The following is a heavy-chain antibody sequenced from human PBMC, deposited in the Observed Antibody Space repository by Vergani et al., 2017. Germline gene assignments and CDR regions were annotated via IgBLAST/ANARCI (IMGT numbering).Heavy chain of an antibody. CDR3: ARHSTVEWLVKLGWIDP. CDR1: GASIRSSNYY. D-gene: IGHD6-19*01. Sequence: QLQLQESGPALVKPSATLSLTCSVSGASIRSSNYYWGWIRQPPGKGLEWIASIYYSGSTYYNPSLKSRVTISVDTSKNQFSLKLSSVTAADTAVYFCARHSTVEWLVKLGWIDPWGQGSLVTVSS. J-gene: IGHJ5*02. CDR2: IYYSGST. V-gene: IGHV4-39*01.